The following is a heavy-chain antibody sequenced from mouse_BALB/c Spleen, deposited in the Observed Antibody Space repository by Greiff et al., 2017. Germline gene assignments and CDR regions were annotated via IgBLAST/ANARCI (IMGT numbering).Heavy chain of an antibody. J-gene: IGHJ4*01. D-gene: IGHD1-1*01. CDR1: GFTFSSYG. CDR2: ISSGGSYT. V-gene: IGHV5-6*01. Sequence: EVHLVESGGDLVKPGGSLKLSCAASGFTFSSYGMSWVRQTPDKRLEWVATISSGGSYTYYPDSVKGRFTISRDNAKNTLYLQMSSLKSEDTAMYYCARQHYYGSSYAMDYWGQGTSVTVSS. CDR3: ARQHYYGSSYAMDY.